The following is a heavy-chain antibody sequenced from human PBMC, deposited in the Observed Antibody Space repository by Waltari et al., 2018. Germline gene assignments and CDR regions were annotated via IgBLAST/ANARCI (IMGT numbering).Heavy chain of an antibody. J-gene: IGHJ6*02. CDR3: ARDLGSRGPRGMDV. V-gene: IGHV3-21*01. CDR2: ITSSSTYT. D-gene: IGHD2-2*01. Sequence: EVQLVESGGGLVKPGGSLRLSCAASGFTFSSYRMNWVRQAPGKGLEWVSSITSSSTYTYDADSVKGRFTISRDNARNSLFVEMKSLRAEDTAVYYCARDLGSRGPRGMDVWGQGTTVIVS. CDR1: GFTFSSYR.